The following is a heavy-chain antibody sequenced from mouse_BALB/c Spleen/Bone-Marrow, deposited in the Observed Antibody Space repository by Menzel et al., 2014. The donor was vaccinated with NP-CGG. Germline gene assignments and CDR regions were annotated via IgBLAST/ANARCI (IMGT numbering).Heavy chain of an antibody. V-gene: IGHV1-80*01. Sequence: QVQLKESGAELVRPGSSVKISCKASGYAFXVYWMNWVKQRPGQGLEWIGQTYPGDGNTNYNGKFKGRATLTADKSSNTAYMQLSSLTSEDSAVYFCARGGISVDYWGQGTTLTVSS. J-gene: IGHJ2*01. CDR1: GYAFXVYW. CDR2: TYPGDGNT. CDR3: ARGGISVDY.